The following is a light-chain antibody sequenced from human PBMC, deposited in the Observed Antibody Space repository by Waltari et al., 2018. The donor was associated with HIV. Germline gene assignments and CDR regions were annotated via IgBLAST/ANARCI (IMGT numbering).Light chain of an antibody. Sequence: SYVLTQPPSVPVAPGQTARITCGGHDIGSQSVQWYQQKPGQARVLVVYDDRDRPSGIPERFSGSNFGSTATLTISRVEAGDEADYYCQVWHRDSEHYVFGTGTKVTVL. J-gene: IGLJ1*01. V-gene: IGLV3-21*02. CDR1: DIGSQS. CDR3: QVWHRDSEHYV. CDR2: DDR.